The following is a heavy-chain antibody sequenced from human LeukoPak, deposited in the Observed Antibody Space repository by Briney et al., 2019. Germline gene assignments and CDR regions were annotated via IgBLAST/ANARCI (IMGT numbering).Heavy chain of an antibody. V-gene: IGHV4-39*01. D-gene: IGHD1-1*01. CDR3: ARRRATFDY. J-gene: IGHJ4*02. CDR2: IYYSGST. CDR1: GGSISSSSYY. Sequence: PSETLSLTCTVSGGSISSSSYYWGWIRQPPGKGLEWIGTIYYSGSTYYNPSLKSRVTISVDTSKNQFSLKLSSVTAADTAVYYCARRRATFDYWGQGTLVTVSS.